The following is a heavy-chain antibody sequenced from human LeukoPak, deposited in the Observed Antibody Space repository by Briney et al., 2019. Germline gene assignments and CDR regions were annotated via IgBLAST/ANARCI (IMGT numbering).Heavy chain of an antibody. D-gene: IGHD3-16*01. CDR3: ARDVEGGTFDI. V-gene: IGHV3-7*05. J-gene: IGHJ3*02. CDR1: GFRFREHW. CDR2: IDQSGGRN. Sequence: QPGRSLRLSCTVSGFRFREHWMSWVRQAPGRGLEWVANIDQSGGRNNYVDSVKGRFTISRDNAKNSLFLEMSSLRADDTAVYFCARDVEGGTFDIWGQGTTVTVSS.